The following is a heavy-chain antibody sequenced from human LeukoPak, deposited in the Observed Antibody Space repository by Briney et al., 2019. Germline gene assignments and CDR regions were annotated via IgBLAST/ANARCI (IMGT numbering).Heavy chain of an antibody. Sequence: GGSLRLSCVASGFTFSRSWMSWDRQAPGKGLEWVANIKQDGSEKYYVDSVKGRFTISRDNAKNSLYLQINSLRAEDTAVYYCGRGGTTFEHWGQGTLVTVSS. CDR1: GFTFSRSW. V-gene: IGHV3-7*01. J-gene: IGHJ4*02. CDR3: GRGGTTFEH. CDR2: IKQDGSEK. D-gene: IGHD4-11*01.